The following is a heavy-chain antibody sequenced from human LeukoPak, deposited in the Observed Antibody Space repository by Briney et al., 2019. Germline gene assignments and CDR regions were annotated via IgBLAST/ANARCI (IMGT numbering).Heavy chain of an antibody. Sequence: ASVKVSCKASGYTFTGYYMHWVRQAPGQGLEWMGWINPNSGGTNYAQKFQGRVTMTRDTSISTAYMELSRLRSDDTAVYYCAKWIAAGAPLNDYWGQGTLVTVSS. D-gene: IGHD6-13*01. CDR1: GYTFTGYY. CDR3: AKWIAAGAPLNDY. J-gene: IGHJ4*02. V-gene: IGHV1-2*02. CDR2: INPNSGGT.